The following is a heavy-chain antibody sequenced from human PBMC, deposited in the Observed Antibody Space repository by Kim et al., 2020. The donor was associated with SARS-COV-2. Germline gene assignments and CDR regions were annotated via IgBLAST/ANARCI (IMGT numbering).Heavy chain of an antibody. D-gene: IGHD3-9*01. CDR3: ARNVGPTKRLRYFDWCYDY. Sequence: GESLKISCKGSGYSFTSYWIGWVRQMPGKGLEWMGIIYPGDSDTRYSPSFQGQVTISADKSISTAYLQWSSLKASDTAMYYCARNVGPTKRLRYFDWCYDYWGQGTLVTVSS. CDR2: IYPGDSDT. J-gene: IGHJ4*02. V-gene: IGHV5-51*01. CDR1: GYSFTSYW.